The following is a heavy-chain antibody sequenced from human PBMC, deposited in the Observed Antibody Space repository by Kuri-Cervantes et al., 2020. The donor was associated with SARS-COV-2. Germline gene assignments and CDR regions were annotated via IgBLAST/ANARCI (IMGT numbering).Heavy chain of an antibody. J-gene: IGHJ4*02. D-gene: IGHD2-2*01. CDR1: GGSISSYY. CDR3: ARKYQLLGGDFDY. V-gene: IGHV4-59*08. CDR2: IYYSGST. Sequence: GSLRLSCTVSGGSISSYYWSWIRQPPGKGLEWIGYIYYSGSTNYNPSLKSRVTISVDTSKNQFSLKLSSVTAADSAVYYCARKYQLLGGDFDYWGQGTLVTVSS.